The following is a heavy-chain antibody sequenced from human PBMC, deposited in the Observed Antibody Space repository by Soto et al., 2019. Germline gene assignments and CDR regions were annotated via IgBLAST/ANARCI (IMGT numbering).Heavy chain of an antibody. D-gene: IGHD3-3*01. CDR2: ISGSGGST. J-gene: IGHJ5*02. CDR3: AKGYYDFWSGERWFDP. Sequence: GGSLRLSCAASGFTFSIYAMSWVRHAPGKGLEWVSAISGSGGSTYYADSVKGRFTISRDNSKNTLYLQMNSLRAEDTAVYYCAKGYYDFWSGERWFDPWGQGTLVTVSS. CDR1: GFTFSIYA. V-gene: IGHV3-23*01.